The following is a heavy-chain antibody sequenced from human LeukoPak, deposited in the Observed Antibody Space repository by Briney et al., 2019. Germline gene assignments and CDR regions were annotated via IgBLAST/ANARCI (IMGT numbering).Heavy chain of an antibody. V-gene: IGHV3-23*01. CDR2: ISGSGGST. CDR3: AKERGVLRYFDWYPNWFDP. J-gene: IGHJ5*02. CDR1: GFTFSSYA. Sequence: PGGSLRLSCAASGFTFSSYAMSWVRQAPGKGLEWVSAISGSGGSTYYADSVKGRFTISRDNSKNTLYLQMNCLRAEDTAVYYCAKERGVLRYFDWYPNWFDPWGQGTLVTVSS. D-gene: IGHD3-9*01.